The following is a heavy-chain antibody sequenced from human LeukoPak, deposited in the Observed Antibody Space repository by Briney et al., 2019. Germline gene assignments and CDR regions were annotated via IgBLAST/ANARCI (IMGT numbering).Heavy chain of an antibody. Sequence: GGSLRLSCAASGFTFSSYTMNWVRQAPGKGLEWVANIKLDGSEKNYVDSVKGRFTISRDNTKNSLYLQMNSLRAEDTAVFYCARDQYDTWSRRGNFDSWGQGTLVIVSS. V-gene: IGHV3-7*03. CDR2: IKLDGSEK. CDR3: ARDQYDTWSRRGNFDS. J-gene: IGHJ4*02. CDR1: GFTFSSYT. D-gene: IGHD3/OR15-3a*01.